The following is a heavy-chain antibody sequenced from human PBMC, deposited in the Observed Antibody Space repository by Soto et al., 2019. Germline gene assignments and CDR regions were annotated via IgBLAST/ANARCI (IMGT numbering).Heavy chain of an antibody. J-gene: IGHJ4*02. CDR3: ARDSPGDNWVYFDY. V-gene: IGHV1-69*13. CDR2: IIPIFGTA. Sequence: GASVKVSCKASGGTFSSYAISWVRQAPGQGLEWMGGIIPIFGTANYAQKFQGRVTITADESTSTAYMELSSLRSEDTAVYYCARDSPGDNWVYFDYWGQGTLVTVSS. D-gene: IGHD3-16*01. CDR1: GGTFSSYA.